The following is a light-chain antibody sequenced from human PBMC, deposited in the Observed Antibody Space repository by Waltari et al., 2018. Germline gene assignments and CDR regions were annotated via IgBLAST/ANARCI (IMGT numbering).Light chain of an antibody. CDR1: SRDVGPYNL. J-gene: IGLJ3*02. CDR3: CSYAGSGSWV. CDR2: EAS. V-gene: IGLV2-23*01. Sequence: QSALTQPASVSGSPGQSISISCIGTSRDVGPYNLVSWYQHHPGKAPKLIVFEASKRPSGVSTPFSGSKAANTASLIISGLQADDEADYYCCSYAGSGSWVFGGGTKVTVI.